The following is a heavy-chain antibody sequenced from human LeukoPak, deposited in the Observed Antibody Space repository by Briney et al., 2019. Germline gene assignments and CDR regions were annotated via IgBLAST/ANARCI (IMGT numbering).Heavy chain of an antibody. CDR1: GFTFDDYA. J-gene: IGHJ4*02. Sequence: GGSLRLSCAASGFTFDDYAMHWVRQPPGKGLEWVSGLSWNSGTIGYADSVKGRFTISRDNAKNSLYLQMNSLRAEDMALYYCAKAHKLGGYDVYFDYWGQGALVTVSS. CDR2: LSWNSGTI. V-gene: IGHV3-9*03. CDR3: AKAHKLGGYDVYFDY. D-gene: IGHD3-16*01.